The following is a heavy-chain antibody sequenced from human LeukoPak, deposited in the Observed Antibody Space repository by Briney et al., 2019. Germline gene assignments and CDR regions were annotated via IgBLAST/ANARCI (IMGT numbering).Heavy chain of an antibody. V-gene: IGHV1-69*01. Sequence: SVKVSCKASGGTFSSYAISWVRQAPGQGLEWMGGIIPIFGTANYAQKFQGRVTITADESTSTAYMELSSLRSEDTAVYYCARDGGYCSSTSCYVLDYWGQGTLVTVSS. CDR2: IIPIFGTA. CDR3: ARDGGYCSSTSCYVLDY. CDR1: GGTFSSYA. J-gene: IGHJ4*02. D-gene: IGHD2-2*01.